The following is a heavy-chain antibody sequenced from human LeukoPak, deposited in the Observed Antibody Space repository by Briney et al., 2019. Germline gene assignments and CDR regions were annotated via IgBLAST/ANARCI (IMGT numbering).Heavy chain of an antibody. V-gene: IGHV4-59*01. Sequence: SETLSLTCTVSGGSISSYYWSWIRQPPGKGLEWIGYIYYSGSTNYNPSLKSRVTISVDTSKNQFSLKLSSVTAADTAVYYCARSYSSGWYVLDYWGQGTLVNVSA. D-gene: IGHD6-19*01. J-gene: IGHJ4*02. CDR3: ARSYSSGWYVLDY. CDR2: IYYSGST. CDR1: GGSISSYY.